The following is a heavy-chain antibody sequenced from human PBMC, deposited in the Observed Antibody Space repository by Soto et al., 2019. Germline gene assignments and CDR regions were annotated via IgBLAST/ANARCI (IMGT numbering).Heavy chain of an antibody. CDR1: GFTFSSYG. V-gene: IGHV3-33*01. D-gene: IGHD3-10*01. CDR3: ARDMWFGELGVYFDY. Sequence: GGSLRLSCAASGFTFSSYGMHWVRQAPGKGLEWVAVIWYDGSNKYYADSVKGRFTISRDNSKNTLYLQMNSLRAEDTAVYYCARDMWFGELGVYFDYWGQGTLVTVSS. CDR2: IWYDGSNK. J-gene: IGHJ4*02.